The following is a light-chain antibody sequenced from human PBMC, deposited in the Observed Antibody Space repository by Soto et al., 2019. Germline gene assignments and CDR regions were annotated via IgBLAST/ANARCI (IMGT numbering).Light chain of an antibody. CDR3: YSYTSSSTYV. J-gene: IGLJ1*01. CDR2: DVS. V-gene: IGLV2-14*01. Sequence: QSVLPQPASVSGSPGQSITISCTGTSSDVGGYNYVSWYQQHPAKAPKLMIYDVSNRPSGVSNRFSGSKSGNTASLTISGLQAEDEADYYCYSYTSSSTYVFGTGTKVTVL. CDR1: SSDVGGYNY.